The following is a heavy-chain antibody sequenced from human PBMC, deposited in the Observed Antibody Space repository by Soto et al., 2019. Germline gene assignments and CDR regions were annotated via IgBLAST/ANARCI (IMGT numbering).Heavy chain of an antibody. V-gene: IGHV1-18*04. CDR2: ISAYNGNT. Sequence: ASVKVSCKASGYTFTSYGISWVRQAPGQGLEGMGWISAYNGNTNYAQKLQGRVNMTTDTSTSKAYMELRSLRSDDTGVYYCARDIVVVPAAILIRYYYSMDAWGKGTTATVPQ. J-gene: IGHJ6*04. D-gene: IGHD2-2*01. CDR3: ARDIVVVPAAILIRYYYSMDA. CDR1: GYTFTSYG.